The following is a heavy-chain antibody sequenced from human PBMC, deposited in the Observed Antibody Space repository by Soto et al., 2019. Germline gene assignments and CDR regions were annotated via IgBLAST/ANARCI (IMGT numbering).Heavy chain of an antibody. J-gene: IGHJ4*02. CDR2: IYHSGST. Sequence: SETLSLTCAVSSGSISSSNWWSWVRQPPGKGLEWIGEIYHSGSTNYNPSLKSRVTISVDKSKNQFSLKLSSVTAADTAVYYCARDPGLTNLRFFDYWGQGTLVTVSS. CDR1: SGSISSSNW. D-gene: IGHD3-3*01. V-gene: IGHV4-4*02. CDR3: ARDPGLTNLRFFDY.